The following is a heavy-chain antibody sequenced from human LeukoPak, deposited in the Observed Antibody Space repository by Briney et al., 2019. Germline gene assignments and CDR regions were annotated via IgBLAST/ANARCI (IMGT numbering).Heavy chain of an antibody. CDR3: ASGYGDLSPLDY. CDR2: ISYDGSNK. J-gene: IGHJ4*02. V-gene: IGHV3-30-3*01. D-gene: IGHD4-17*01. CDR1: GFTFSSYA. Sequence: GGSLRLSCAASGFTFSSYAMHWVRQAPGKGLEWVAVISYDGSNKYYADSVKGRFTISRDNSKNTLYLQMNSLRAEDTAVYCCASGYGDLSPLDYWGQGTLVTVSS.